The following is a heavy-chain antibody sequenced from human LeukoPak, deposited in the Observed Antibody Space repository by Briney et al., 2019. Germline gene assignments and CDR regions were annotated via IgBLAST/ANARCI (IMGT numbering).Heavy chain of an antibody. Sequence: PSETLSLTCAVYGGSFSGYCWSWIRQPPGKGLEWIGEINHSGSTNYNPSLKSRVTISVDTSKNQFSLKLSSVIAADTAVYYCARGYQLLSGYYYYYYGMDVWGQGTTVTVSS. V-gene: IGHV4-34*01. CDR2: INHSGST. J-gene: IGHJ6*02. CDR1: GGSFSGYC. D-gene: IGHD2-2*01. CDR3: ARGYQLLSGYYYYYYGMDV.